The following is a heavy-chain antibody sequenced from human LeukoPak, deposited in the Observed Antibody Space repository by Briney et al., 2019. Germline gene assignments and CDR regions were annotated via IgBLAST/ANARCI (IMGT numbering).Heavy chain of an antibody. CDR1: GASIISGNYF. CDR2: WHHSGIT. D-gene: IGHD3-10*01. V-gene: IGHV4-39*01. J-gene: IGHJ4*02. CDR3: ARQYEF. Sequence: PSETLSLTCTVSGASIISGNYFWGWVRQPPGKRLEWIGSWHHSGITDYIPSLKSRVTIVADTSKNQFSLKLASVAAADSAVYFCARQYEFWGQGTLVTVSS.